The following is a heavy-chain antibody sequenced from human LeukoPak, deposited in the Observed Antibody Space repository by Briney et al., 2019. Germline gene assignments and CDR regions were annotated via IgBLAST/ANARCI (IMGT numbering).Heavy chain of an antibody. CDR2: ISSNGGST. Sequence: GGSLRLSCAASGFTFSSYAMHWVRQAPGKGLEHVSAISSNGGSTYYANSVKGRFTISRDNSLNTLYLQMGSLRAEDMAAYYCARAGPGLQLWLLFDYWGQGTLVTVSS. CDR1: GFTFSSYA. D-gene: IGHD5-18*01. V-gene: IGHV3-64*01. CDR3: ARAGPGLQLWLLFDY. J-gene: IGHJ4*02.